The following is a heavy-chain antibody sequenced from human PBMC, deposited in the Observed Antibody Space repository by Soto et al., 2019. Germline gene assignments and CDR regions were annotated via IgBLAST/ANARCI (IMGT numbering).Heavy chain of an antibody. CDR1: VLSFLGYY. J-gene: IGHJ5*02. CDR2: INHSGST. Sequence: SGPLSLTCAFYVLSFLGYYWSWIRQPPGKGLEWIGEINHSGSTNYNPSLKSRVTISVDTSKNQFSLKLSSVTAADTAVYYCARDAYGFKGWLDTGGQGAPVTVSS. D-gene: IGHD2-21*01. V-gene: IGHV4-34*01. CDR3: ARDAYGFKGWLDT.